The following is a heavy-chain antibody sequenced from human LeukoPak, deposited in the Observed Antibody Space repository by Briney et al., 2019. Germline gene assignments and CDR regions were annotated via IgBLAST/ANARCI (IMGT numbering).Heavy chain of an antibody. J-gene: IGHJ4*02. CDR2: ISYDGSNK. Sequence: PGGSVRLSCAASGFTFSSYAMHWVRQAPGKGLEWVAVISYDGSNKYYADSVKGRFTISRDNSKNTLYLQMNSLRAEDTAVYYCARCSGGSCYIPPDYWGQGTLVTVSS. D-gene: IGHD2-15*01. V-gene: IGHV3-30-3*01. CDR1: GFTFSSYA. CDR3: ARCSGGSCYIPPDY.